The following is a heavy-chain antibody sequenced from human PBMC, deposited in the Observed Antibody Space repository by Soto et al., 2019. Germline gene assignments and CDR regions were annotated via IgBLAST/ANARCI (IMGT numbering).Heavy chain of an antibody. CDR3: ARSGGYSSSWYGTDLEGYDKDV. D-gene: IGHD6-13*01. J-gene: IGHJ6*03. CDR1: GGSISSSSYY. CDR2: IYYSGST. Sequence: PSETLSLTCTVSGGSISSSSYYWGWIRQPPGKGLEWIGSIYYSGSTYYNPSLKSRVTIAVHTPKTQFSRKLGSATAADAAVYYCARSGGYSSSWYGTDLEGYDKDVRDKGTKVTDSS. V-gene: IGHV4-39*01.